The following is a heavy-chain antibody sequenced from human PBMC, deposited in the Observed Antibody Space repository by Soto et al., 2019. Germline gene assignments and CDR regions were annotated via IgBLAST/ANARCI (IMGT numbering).Heavy chain of an antibody. CDR3: ARESAMTTVTTAVAFDV. Sequence: SGGSLRLSCEASGFIFSDYYMSWIRQAPGKGLEWVSYISFNGGTIYYADSVKGRFTISRDNVKNSLYLQMNSLGAEDTAVYYCARESAMTTVTTAVAFDVWGQGTMVTVSS. CDR2: ISFNGGTI. D-gene: IGHD4-4*01. CDR1: GFIFSDYY. V-gene: IGHV3-11*01. J-gene: IGHJ3*01.